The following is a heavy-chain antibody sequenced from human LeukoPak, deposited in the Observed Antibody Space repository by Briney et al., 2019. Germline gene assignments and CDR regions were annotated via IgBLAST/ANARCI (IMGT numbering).Heavy chain of an antibody. CDR2: INPYSDDT. J-gene: IGHJ3*02. Sequence: ASVKVSCKASGYSFTGHYMHWVRQAPGQGLEWMGWINPYSDDTNYAQQFQGRVTMTEYTSTDTAYMELSSLRSEDTAVYYCATTYGSGSPYAFDIWGQGTMVTVSS. V-gene: IGHV1-2*02. CDR1: GYSFTGHY. D-gene: IGHD3-10*01. CDR3: ATTYGSGSPYAFDI.